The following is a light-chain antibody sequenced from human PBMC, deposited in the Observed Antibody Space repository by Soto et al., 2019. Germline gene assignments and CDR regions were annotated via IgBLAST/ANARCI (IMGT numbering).Light chain of an antibody. Sequence: QSVLTQPPSVSGAPGQRVTISCTGSSSNIGAGYDVHWYQQLPGTAPKLLIYGNSNRPSGVPDRFSGSKSGTSASLAITGLQAEDEADYYCQSYDSSLSHVFGTGTKLNVL. J-gene: IGLJ1*01. CDR1: SSNIGAGYD. CDR3: QSYDSSLSHV. CDR2: GNS. V-gene: IGLV1-40*01.